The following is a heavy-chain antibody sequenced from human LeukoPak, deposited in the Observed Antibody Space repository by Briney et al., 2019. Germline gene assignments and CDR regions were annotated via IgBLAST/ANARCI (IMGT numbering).Heavy chain of an antibody. CDR1: GYTFTSYG. V-gene: IGHV1-18*01. D-gene: IGHD6-6*01. CDR3: ARARAGYYYYYCYMDV. CDR2: ISAYNGNT. J-gene: IGHJ6*03. Sequence: GASVKVSCKASGYTFTSYGISWVRQAPGQGLEWMGWISAYNGNTNYAQKLQGRVTMTTDTSTSTAYMELRSLRSDDTAVYYCARARAGYYYYYCYMDVWGKGTTVTVSS.